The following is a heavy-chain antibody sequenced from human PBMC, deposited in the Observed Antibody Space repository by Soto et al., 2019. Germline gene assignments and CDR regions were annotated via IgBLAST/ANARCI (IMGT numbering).Heavy chain of an antibody. CDR3: PRERLTPLFY. CDR1: GGKFTANS. Sequence: QVQLVQSGAEVRQPGSSVKVSCTASGGKFTANSFSWVRQAPGQGLEWMGRIIPMLDEAHYTQKFQGRVTITADRSTDTVYMELSRLTPGDTAIYYCPRERLTPLFYWGQGTLVTVSS. V-gene: IGHV1-69*08. D-gene: IGHD7-27*01. CDR2: IIPMLDEA. J-gene: IGHJ4*02.